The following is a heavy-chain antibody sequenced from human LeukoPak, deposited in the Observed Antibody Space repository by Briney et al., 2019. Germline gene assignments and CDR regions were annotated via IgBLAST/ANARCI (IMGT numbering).Heavy chain of an antibody. V-gene: IGHV4-59*01. Sequence: PLETLSLTCTVSGGSISSSYWSWIRHPPGKELEWIGDIYDSWSTNYSPSLKSRVTISVDTSKNQCSLKLSSVTAADTAVYYCARYGLIRGFEYWGQGTLVTVSS. CDR2: IYDSWST. CDR3: ARYGLIRGFEY. J-gene: IGHJ4*02. D-gene: IGHD3-16*01. CDR1: GGSISSSY.